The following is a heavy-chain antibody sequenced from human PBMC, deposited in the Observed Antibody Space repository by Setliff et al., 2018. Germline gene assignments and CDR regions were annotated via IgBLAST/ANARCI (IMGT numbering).Heavy chain of an antibody. CDR1: GGSISTTNYF. CDR2: LYYTGAT. V-gene: IGHV4-39*07. CDR3: ARVDFTMLQGVLGQ. J-gene: IGHJ1*01. Sequence: SETLSLTCTVSGGSISTTNYFWGWIRQPPGGGLEWIGILYYTGATYYNPSLKSRVTISVDTPNNQFSLKLSSVTAADTAVFYCARVDFTMLQGVLGQWGQGTLVTVSS. D-gene: IGHD3-10*01.